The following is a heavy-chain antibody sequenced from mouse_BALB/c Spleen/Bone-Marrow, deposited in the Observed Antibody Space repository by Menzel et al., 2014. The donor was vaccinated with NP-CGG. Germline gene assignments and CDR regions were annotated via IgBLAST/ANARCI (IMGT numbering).Heavy chain of an antibody. J-gene: IGHJ3*01. CDR3: ARLGYYGGFAY. CDR1: GFDFSGFW. CDR2: INTDSSTI. D-gene: IGHD2-3*01. Sequence: EVKLVESGGGLVQPGGSLKLSCAASGFDFSGFWMGWVRQAPGKGLEWIGEINTDSSTINYTPSLKDRFIISRDNAKNTLYLQMSKVRSEDTALYYCARLGYYGGFAYWGQGTLVTVSA. V-gene: IGHV4-1*02.